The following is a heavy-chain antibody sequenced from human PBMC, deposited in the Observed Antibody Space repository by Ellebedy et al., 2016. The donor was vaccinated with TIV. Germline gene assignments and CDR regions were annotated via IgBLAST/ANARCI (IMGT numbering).Heavy chain of an antibody. J-gene: IGHJ5*01. CDR2: IPYDGSNK. V-gene: IGHV3-30*03. CDR1: GFTFSSYG. D-gene: IGHD4-11*01. CDR3: AREVYSSNWYDC. Sequence: PGGSLRLSCAPSGFTFSSYGMHCVRQAPGKGLEWVVFIPYDGSNKHYADSMKGRFTISRDHSKDTPYLQMNSRRAENTAVYYCAREVYSSNWYDCWGQGTLVTVSS.